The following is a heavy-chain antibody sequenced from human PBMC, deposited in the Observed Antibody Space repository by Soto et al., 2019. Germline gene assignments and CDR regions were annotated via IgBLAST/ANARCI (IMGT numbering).Heavy chain of an antibody. Sequence: QVQLVQSGAEEKKPGASVKVSWKASGYTFTTYGMHWVRQAPGQRLEWMGWINAGNGNRKYSQKFQGRVTITRDTSASTAYMELSSLRSEDTAVYYCARGELLWDYWGQGTLVTVSS. CDR3: ARGELLWDY. J-gene: IGHJ4*02. CDR2: INAGNGNR. V-gene: IGHV1-3*05. CDR1: GYTFTTYG. D-gene: IGHD3-10*01.